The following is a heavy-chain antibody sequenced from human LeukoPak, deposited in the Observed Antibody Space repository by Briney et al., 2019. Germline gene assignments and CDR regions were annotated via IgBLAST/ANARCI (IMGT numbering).Heavy chain of an antibody. J-gene: IGHJ3*02. CDR1: GFTFSSYA. Sequence: GGSLRLSCAASGFTFSSYAMSWVRQAPGKGLEWVSAISGSGGSTYYADSVKGRFTISRDNSKNTLYLQMNSLRAEDTAVYYCAKDLWFGELLGSDAFDIWGQGTMVTVSS. V-gene: IGHV3-23*01. CDR2: ISGSGGST. CDR3: AKDLWFGELLGSDAFDI. D-gene: IGHD3-10*01.